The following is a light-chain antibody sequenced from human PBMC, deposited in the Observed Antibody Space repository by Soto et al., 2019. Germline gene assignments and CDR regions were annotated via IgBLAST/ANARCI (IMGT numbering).Light chain of an antibody. CDR3: QQSYSTLRIT. CDR1: QSISSY. J-gene: IGKJ1*01. V-gene: IGKV1-39*01. Sequence: DIQMTQSPSSLSASVGDRVTITCRASQSISSYLNWYQQKPGKAPKLLIYAASSLQSGVPSRFSGSGSGTDFTLTISRLQPEDFATYYCQQSYSTLRITFGQGTKVDI. CDR2: AAS.